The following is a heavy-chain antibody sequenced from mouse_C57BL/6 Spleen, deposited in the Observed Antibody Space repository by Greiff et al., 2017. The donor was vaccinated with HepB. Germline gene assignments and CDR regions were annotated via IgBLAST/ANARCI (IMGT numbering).Heavy chain of an antibody. CDR1: GYTFTSYW. D-gene: IGHD2-4*01. CDR3: ARGRDYDDGYYFDY. V-gene: IGHV1-55*01. CDR2: IYPGSGST. Sequence: VQLQQPGAELVKPGASVKMSCKASGYTFTSYWITWVKQRPGQGLEWIGDIYPGSGSTNYNEKFKSKATLTVDTSSSTAYMQLSSLTSEDSAVYYCARGRDYDDGYYFDYWGQGTTLTVSS. J-gene: IGHJ2*01.